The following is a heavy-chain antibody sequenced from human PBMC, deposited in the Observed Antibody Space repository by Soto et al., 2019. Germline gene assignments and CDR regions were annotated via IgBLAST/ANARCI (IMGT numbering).Heavy chain of an antibody. V-gene: IGHV3-15*07. J-gene: IGHJ6*02. CDR3: TTDFYDSSGFHYYYYYGMDV. D-gene: IGHD3-22*01. Sequence: GGSLRLSCAASGFTFSNAWMNWVRQAPGKGLEWVGRIKSKTDGGTTDYAAPVKGRFTISRDDSKNTLYLQMNSLKTEDTAVYYCTTDFYDSSGFHYYYYYGMDVWGQGTTVTVSS. CDR1: GFTFSNAW. CDR2: IKSKTDGGTT.